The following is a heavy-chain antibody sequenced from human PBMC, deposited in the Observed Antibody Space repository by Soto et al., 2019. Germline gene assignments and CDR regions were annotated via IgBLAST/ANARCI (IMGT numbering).Heavy chain of an antibody. CDR1: GFTFSPYT. D-gene: IGHD2-21*02. J-gene: IGHJ4*02. V-gene: IGHV3-30-3*01. CDR3: ARGGGFCGADCYKGGIDY. Sequence: LRLSCAASGFTFSPYTMHWVRQTPGKGLEWVAVISYDGSDEYYADSVRGRFTISRDNSKNTLFLQMNSLRAEDTALYYCARGGGFCGADCYKGGIDYWGQGALVTVSS. CDR2: ISYDGSDE.